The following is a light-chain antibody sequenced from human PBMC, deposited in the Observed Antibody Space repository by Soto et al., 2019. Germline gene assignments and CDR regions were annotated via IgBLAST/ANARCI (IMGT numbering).Light chain of an antibody. CDR3: QQYYSVPHT. J-gene: IGKJ2*01. CDR2: WAS. CDR1: QSVLYSSNNKNF. Sequence: DIVMTQSPESLAVSLGERATINCKSSQSVLYSSNNKNFLAWYQHKPGEPPKLLIYWASTRESGVPDRFSGSGSGTDFTLTISSLQAEDVAVYYCQQYYSVPHTFGHGTKLEIK. V-gene: IGKV4-1*01.